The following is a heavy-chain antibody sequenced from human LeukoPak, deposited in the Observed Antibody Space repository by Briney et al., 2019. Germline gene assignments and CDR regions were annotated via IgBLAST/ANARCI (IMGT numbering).Heavy chain of an antibody. CDR2: ISGSGGST. V-gene: IGHV3-23*01. D-gene: IGHD3-10*01. Sequence: GGSLRLACEAAGFTFGNYAMSWVRQAPGKGLEWVSAISGSGGSTYYADSVKGRFTISRDNSKNTLYLQMNSLRAEDTAVYYCARNYMVRGGVSVYYFDYWGQGTLVTVSS. CDR3: ARNYMVRGGVSVYYFDY. CDR1: GFTFGNYA. J-gene: IGHJ4*02.